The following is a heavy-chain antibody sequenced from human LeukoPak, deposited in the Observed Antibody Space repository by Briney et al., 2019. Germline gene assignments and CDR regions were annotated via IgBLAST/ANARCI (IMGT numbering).Heavy chain of an antibody. CDR2: IRYDGSNK. J-gene: IGHJ6*03. CDR1: GVSLSSYG. V-gene: IGHV3-30*02. CDR3: AGTTTRCYYYYMDV. Sequence: PGGSLRLSCEVSGVSLSSYGMHWVRQAPGKGLEWVAFIRYDGSNKSYADSVKGRFTISRDNSKNTLYLQMNSLRPEDTAVYYCAGTTTRCYYYYMDVWGKGTTVTVSS. D-gene: IGHD4-17*01.